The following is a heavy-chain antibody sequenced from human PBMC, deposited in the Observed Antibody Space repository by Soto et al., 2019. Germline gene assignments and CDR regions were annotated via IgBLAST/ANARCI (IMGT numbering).Heavy chain of an antibody. V-gene: IGHV1-46*01. CDR2: INPNGGST. CDR3: ARGLYSGDK. CDR1: GYIFTNYY. D-gene: IGHD2-21*01. J-gene: IGHJ4*02. Sequence: QVRLVQSGAEVKKPGASVKVSCKASGYIFTNYYIHWVRQAPGQGLEWMAIINPNGGSTSCAQEFQGRITLTRGTSTSTVYMDLSSLTSEDTAVYYCARGLYSGDKWGQGTLVTVSS.